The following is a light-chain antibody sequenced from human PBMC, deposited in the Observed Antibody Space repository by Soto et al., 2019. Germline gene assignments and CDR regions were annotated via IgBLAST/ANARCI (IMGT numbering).Light chain of an antibody. J-gene: IGKJ3*01. CDR1: QDILSW. CDR2: ASS. Sequence: DIQMTQSPSSVSASVGDRVTITCRASQDILSWLAWYQQKPGEAPRLLIYASSNLQCGVPSRFSGSGSGTDFTLTISSLQPEDFATYYCQQANSFPITFGPGTRLDIK. V-gene: IGKV1-12*01. CDR3: QQANSFPIT.